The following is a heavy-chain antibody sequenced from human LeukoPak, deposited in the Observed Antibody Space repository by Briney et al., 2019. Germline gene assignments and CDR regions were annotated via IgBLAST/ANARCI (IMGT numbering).Heavy chain of an antibody. CDR1: GGSISSYY. D-gene: IGHD3-22*01. CDR3: ARRSSGQWLGKYYYYGMDV. V-gene: IGHV4-59*01. J-gene: IGHJ6*02. CDR2: IYYSGST. Sequence: SETLSLTCTVSGGSISSYYWRCIRQPPGKALEWIGYIYYSGSTNYNPSLKSRVTISVDTSKNQFSLKLSSVTAADTAVYYCARRSSGQWLGKYYYYGMDVWGQGTTVTVSS.